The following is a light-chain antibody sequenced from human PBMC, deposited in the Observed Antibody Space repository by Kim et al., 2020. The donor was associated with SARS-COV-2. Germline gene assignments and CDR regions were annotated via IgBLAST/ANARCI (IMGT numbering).Light chain of an antibody. CDR1: QSVSSN. CDR2: GAS. CDR3: QQYNNWCT. V-gene: IGKV3-15*01. Sequence: SVSPEEKATLSCRASQSVSSNLAWYQQKPGQAPRLLIYGASTRATGIPARFSVSGSGTEFTLTISSLQSEDFAVYYCQQYNNWCTFGQETNVDIK. J-gene: IGKJ1*01.